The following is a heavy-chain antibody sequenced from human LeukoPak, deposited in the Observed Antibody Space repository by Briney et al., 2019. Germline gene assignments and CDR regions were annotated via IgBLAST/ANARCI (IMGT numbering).Heavy chain of an antibody. D-gene: IGHD6-19*01. CDR1: GFTFSSHS. CDR2: ITTSNYI. Sequence: GGSLRLSCVVSGFTFSSHSVNWVRQAPGKGLEWVLSITTSNYIFYAESVKGRFTISRDNAKNSLYLQMTSLRADDTAVYYCVREQARAGSFDYWGQATLVTVSS. J-gene: IGHJ4*02. CDR3: VREQARAGSFDY. V-gene: IGHV3-21*01.